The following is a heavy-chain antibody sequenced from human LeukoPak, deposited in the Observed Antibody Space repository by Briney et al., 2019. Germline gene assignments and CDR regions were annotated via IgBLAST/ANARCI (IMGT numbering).Heavy chain of an antibody. V-gene: IGHV4-61*02. Sequence: SETLSLTCTVSGGSISSSSYYWSWIRQPAGKGLEWIGRIYTSGSTNYNPSLKSRVTISVDTSKNQFSLKLSSVTAADTAVYYCARDQDRRDWFDPWGQGTLVTVSS. CDR3: ARDQDRRDWFDP. J-gene: IGHJ5*02. CDR1: GGSISSSSYY. CDR2: IYTSGST. D-gene: IGHD2-15*01.